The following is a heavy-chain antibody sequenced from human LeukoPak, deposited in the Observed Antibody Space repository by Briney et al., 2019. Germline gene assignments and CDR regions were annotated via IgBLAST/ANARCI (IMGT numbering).Heavy chain of an antibody. CDR2: ISSSGGST. Sequence: QPGGSMRLSCAASGFIFSSYAMRWVRQAPGRGREWVSAISSSGGSTYYADYVQGRFTISRDNSKNTLYLQMNSLRAEDTAVYYCAKDWYYDSSGYFDYWGQGTLVTVSS. J-gene: IGHJ4*02. CDR3: AKDWYYDSSGYFDY. D-gene: IGHD3-22*01. CDR1: GFIFSSYA. V-gene: IGHV3-23*01.